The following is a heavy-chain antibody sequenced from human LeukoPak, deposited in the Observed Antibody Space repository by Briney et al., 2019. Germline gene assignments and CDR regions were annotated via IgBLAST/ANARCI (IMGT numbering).Heavy chain of an antibody. CDR3: ARPFSGSYYSGGFDI. CDR1: GYSFTSYW. V-gene: IGHV5-51*03. CDR2: IYPDDSDT. Sequence: GEPLKISCXASGYSFTSYWIAWVRQMLGKGLESMGIIYPDDSDTKYSPSFQGQVTISADKSISTAYLQWSSLKASDTAMYYCARPFSGSYYSGGFDIWGQGTMVTVSS. J-gene: IGHJ3*02. D-gene: IGHD1-26*01.